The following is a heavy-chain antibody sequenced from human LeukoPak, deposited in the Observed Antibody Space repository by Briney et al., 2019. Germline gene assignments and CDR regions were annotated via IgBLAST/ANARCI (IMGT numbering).Heavy chain of an antibody. CDR3: ATSSGGSGTYFDY. Sequence: PSETLSLTCAVSGGSISSGGYSWTWIRQPPGKGLEWIGYIYHSGSTYYNPSLKSRVTISVDTSKNQFSLRLSSVTAADTAVYYCATSSGGSGTYFDYWGQGTLVAVSS. J-gene: IGHJ4*02. CDR2: IYHSGST. D-gene: IGHD3-10*01. V-gene: IGHV4-30-2*01. CDR1: GGSISSGGYS.